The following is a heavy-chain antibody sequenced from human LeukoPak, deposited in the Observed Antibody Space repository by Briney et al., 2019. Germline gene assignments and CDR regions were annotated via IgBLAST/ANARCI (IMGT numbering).Heavy chain of an antibody. CDR3: ARNVYRYGDTALDY. CDR1: GFTFSSYW. J-gene: IGHJ4*02. Sequence: GGSLRLSCAASGFTFSSYWMSWVRQAPGKGLEWVANIKQDGSEKYYVDSVKGRFTISRDNAKNSLHLQMNSLRAEDTAVYYCARNVYRYGDTALDYWGQGTLVTVSS. D-gene: IGHD5-18*01. CDR2: IKQDGSEK. V-gene: IGHV3-7*01.